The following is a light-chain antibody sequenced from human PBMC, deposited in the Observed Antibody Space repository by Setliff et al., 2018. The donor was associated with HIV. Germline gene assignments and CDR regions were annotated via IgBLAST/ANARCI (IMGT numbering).Light chain of an antibody. V-gene: IGLV2-14*01. CDR2: EVN. Sequence: QSALTQPASVSGSPGQSITISCTGSSSDIGLYNFVSWYQQHPGKAPKLIIYEVNNRPSGVSSCFSGSKSGNTASLTISGLQAEDEADYYCSSYTIEASYVFGTGTKVTVL. J-gene: IGLJ1*01. CDR3: SSYTIEASYV. CDR1: SSDIGLYNF.